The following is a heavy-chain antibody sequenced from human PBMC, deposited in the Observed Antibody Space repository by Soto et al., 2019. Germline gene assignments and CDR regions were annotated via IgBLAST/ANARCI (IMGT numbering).Heavy chain of an antibody. Sequence: SETLSLTCTVSGGSIGSGDYHWSWIRQPPGKGLECIGYIYYSGSTYYNPSLKSRVIISVDTSKNQFSLKLSSVTAADTAVYYCARGAVDFDLWGQGTTVPVSS. CDR2: IYYSGST. CDR3: ARGAVDFDL. J-gene: IGHJ3*01. CDR1: GGSIGSGDYH. V-gene: IGHV4-30-4*01.